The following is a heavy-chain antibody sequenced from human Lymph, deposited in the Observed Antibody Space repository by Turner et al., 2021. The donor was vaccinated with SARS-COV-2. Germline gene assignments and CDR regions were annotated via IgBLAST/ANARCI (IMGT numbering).Heavy chain of an antibody. CDR3: AREFSLFDY. CDR1: GFTFSSYA. J-gene: IGHJ4*02. CDR2: ISYDGSNK. V-gene: IGHV3-30-3*01. Sequence: QVQLVESGGGVVQPGRSLRLSCAASGFTFSSYAMHWVRQAPGKGLEWVAVISYDGSNKYYADSVKGRFNISRDNSKNTLYLQMNSLRAEDTAVYYCAREFSLFDYWGQGTLVTVSS.